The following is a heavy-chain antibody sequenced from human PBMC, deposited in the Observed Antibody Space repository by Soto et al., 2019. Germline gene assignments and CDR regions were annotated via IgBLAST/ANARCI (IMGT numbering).Heavy chain of an antibody. D-gene: IGHD3-10*01. CDR2: IYYSGST. CDR1: GGSISSGGYY. J-gene: IGHJ6*03. V-gene: IGHV4-31*03. Sequence: SETLSLTCTVSGGSISSGGYYWSWIRQHPGKGLEWIGYIYYSGSTYYNPSLKSRVTISVDTSKNQFSLKLSSVTAADTAVYYCARTVWFGELPPYYHYYYYMDVWGKGTTVTVSS. CDR3: ARTVWFGELPPYYHYYYYMDV.